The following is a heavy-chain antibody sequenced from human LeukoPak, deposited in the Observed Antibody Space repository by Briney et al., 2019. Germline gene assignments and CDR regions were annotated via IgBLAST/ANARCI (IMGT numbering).Heavy chain of an antibody. D-gene: IGHD2-2*01. Sequence: ASVKVSCKASGGTFSSYAISWVRQAPGQGLEWMGGIIPIFGTANYAQKFQGRVTITTDESTSTACMELSSLRSEDTAVYYCAIGEDIVVVPAARFDYWGQGTLVTVSS. CDR3: AIGEDIVVVPAARFDY. CDR1: GGTFSSYA. CDR2: IIPIFGTA. J-gene: IGHJ4*02. V-gene: IGHV1-69*05.